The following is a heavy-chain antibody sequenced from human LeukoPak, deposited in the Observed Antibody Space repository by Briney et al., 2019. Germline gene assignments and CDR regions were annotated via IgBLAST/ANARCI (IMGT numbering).Heavy chain of an antibody. Sequence: SETLSLTCTVSGGSISSSNWWSWVRQPPGKGLERIGEIYHSGSTNYNPSLKSRVTISVDKSKNQFSLKLSSVTAADTAVYYCASVPSIDPGYSGYGGDYWGQGTLVTVSS. V-gene: IGHV4-4*02. CDR1: GGSISSSNW. D-gene: IGHD5-12*01. CDR2: IYHSGST. CDR3: ASVPSIDPGYSGYGGDY. J-gene: IGHJ4*02.